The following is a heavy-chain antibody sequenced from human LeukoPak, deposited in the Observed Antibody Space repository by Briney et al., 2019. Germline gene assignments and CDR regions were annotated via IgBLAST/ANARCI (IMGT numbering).Heavy chain of an antibody. CDR2: IYYSGST. CDR1: GGSISGYY. CDR3: ARQRLLPYQYGMDV. Sequence: PSETLSLTCTVSGGSISGYYWSWIRQPPGKGLEWIGYIYYSGSTNYNPSLKSRVTISVDKSKNQFSLKLSSVTAADTAVYYCARQRLLPYQYGMDVWGQGTTVTVSS. D-gene: IGHD3-3*01. V-gene: IGHV4-59*08. J-gene: IGHJ6*02.